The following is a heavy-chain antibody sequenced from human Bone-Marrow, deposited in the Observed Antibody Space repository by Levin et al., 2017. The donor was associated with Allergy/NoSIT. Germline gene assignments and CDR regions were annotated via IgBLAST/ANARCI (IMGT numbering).Heavy chain of an antibody. J-gene: IGHJ6*03. CDR2: ICTTGST. CDR3: ARDRLASLYYYSMDV. V-gene: IGHV4-61*02. CDR1: GGSISSGRYY. Sequence: LRLSCSVSGGSISSGRYYFTWVRQSAGKGLEWIGRICTTGSTNYNPSLESRVTISRDTFKKEVYLTLSSVTAADAAVYYCARDRLASLYYYSMDVWGRGTTVIVSS.